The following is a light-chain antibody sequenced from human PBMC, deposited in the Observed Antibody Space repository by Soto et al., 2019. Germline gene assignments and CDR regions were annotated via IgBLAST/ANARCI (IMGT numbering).Light chain of an antibody. J-gene: IGKJ1*01. V-gene: IGKV2-24*01. Sequence: DIVLSQTPLSSPVTLGQRASLSCGSSQRLLHSDGNTYLSWLQQRPGQPPRLLLYKISNRFSGVADRGSGSGAGTEFTLEISRVEAEDVGVYYGMQATSFPWTFGQGTKVDIK. CDR1: QRLLHSDGNTY. CDR3: MQATSFPWT. CDR2: KIS.